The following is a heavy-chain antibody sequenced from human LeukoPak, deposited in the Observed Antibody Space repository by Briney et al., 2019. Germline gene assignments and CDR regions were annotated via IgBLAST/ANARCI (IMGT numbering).Heavy chain of an antibody. CDR2: ISVYNGQT. V-gene: IGHV1-18*01. CDR3: ARDSGWELQHFYFDH. D-gene: IGHD1-26*01. J-gene: IGHJ4*02. CDR1: GYTFNSYG. Sequence: GASVKVSCKASGYTFNSYGINWVRQAPAQGLEWMGWISVYNGQTNYAHKFQGRVTMTTDTSTRTVYMELRSLRSDDTAVYYCARDSGWELQHFYFDHWGQGTLVTVSA.